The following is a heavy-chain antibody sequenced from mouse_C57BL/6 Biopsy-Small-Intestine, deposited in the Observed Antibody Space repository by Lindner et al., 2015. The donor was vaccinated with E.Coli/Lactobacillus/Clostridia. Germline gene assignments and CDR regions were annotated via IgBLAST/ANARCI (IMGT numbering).Heavy chain of an antibody. Sequence: VQLQESGPELVKPGASVKISCKASGYAFSSSWMNWVEQRPGKGLEWIGRIYPGDGDTDYNGKFKGKATLTADKSSSTAYMQLSSLTSEDSAVYFCARSGNYYGTSRDYFDVWGTGTTVTVSS. CDR1: GYAFSSSW. D-gene: IGHD1-1*01. CDR2: IYPGDGDT. V-gene: IGHV1-82*01. CDR3: ARSGNYYGTSRDYFDV. J-gene: IGHJ1*03.